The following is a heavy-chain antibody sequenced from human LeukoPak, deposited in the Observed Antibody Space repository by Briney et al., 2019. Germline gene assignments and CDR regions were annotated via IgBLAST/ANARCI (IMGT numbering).Heavy chain of an antibody. J-gene: IGHJ4*02. CDR2: IYYSGST. D-gene: IGHD3-22*01. Sequence: PSETLSLTCTVSGGSISSYYWSWIRQPPGKGLEWIGYIYYSGSTNYNLSLKSRVTISVDTSKNQFSLKLSSVTAADTAVYYCARALKNYYDSSGYIDYWGQGTLVTVSS. V-gene: IGHV4-59*01. CDR1: GGSISSYY. CDR3: ARALKNYYDSSGYIDY.